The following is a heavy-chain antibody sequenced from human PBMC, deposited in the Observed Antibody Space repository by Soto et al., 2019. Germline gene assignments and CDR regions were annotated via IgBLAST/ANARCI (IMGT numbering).Heavy chain of an antibody. Sequence: EVQLVESGGGLVQPGGSLRLSCAASGSTFSSYWMSWVRQAPGKGLEWVANIKQDGSEKYYVDSVKGRFTISRDNAKNSLYLQMNSLRAEDTAVYYCAREVVVVPAATESYYYYYGMDVWGQGTTVTVSS. J-gene: IGHJ6*02. CDR1: GSTFSSYW. D-gene: IGHD2-2*01. V-gene: IGHV3-7*05. CDR2: IKQDGSEK. CDR3: AREVVVVPAATESYYYYYGMDV.